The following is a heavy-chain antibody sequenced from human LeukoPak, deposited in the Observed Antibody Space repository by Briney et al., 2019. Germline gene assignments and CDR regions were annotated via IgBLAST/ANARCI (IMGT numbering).Heavy chain of an antibody. CDR3: ATDSYVSGSYYRLFY. D-gene: IGHD3-10*01. Sequence: PGGSLRLSCAASGFAFGHYTMHWVRQAPGKGLVWVSGINSDGGTTTYADSVKGRFTISRDNAKSTLYLQMNNLRAEDTAIYYCATDSYVSGSYYRLFYWGQGTLVTVSS. CDR1: GFAFGHYT. CDR2: INSDGGTT. V-gene: IGHV3-74*01. J-gene: IGHJ4*02.